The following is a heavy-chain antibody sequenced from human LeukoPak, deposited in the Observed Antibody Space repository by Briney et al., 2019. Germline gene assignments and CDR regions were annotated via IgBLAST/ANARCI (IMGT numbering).Heavy chain of an antibody. Sequence: AASVKVSCKASGYTFTSYGISWVRQAPGQGLEWMGWISAYNGNTNYAQKLQGRVTMTTDTSTSTAYMELRSLRSDDTAVYYCARDGSSSSSVYYYYGMDVWGQGTTVTVSS. CDR3: ARDGSSSSSVYYYYGMDV. CDR1: GYTFTSYG. CDR2: ISAYNGNT. J-gene: IGHJ6*02. V-gene: IGHV1-18*01. D-gene: IGHD6-6*01.